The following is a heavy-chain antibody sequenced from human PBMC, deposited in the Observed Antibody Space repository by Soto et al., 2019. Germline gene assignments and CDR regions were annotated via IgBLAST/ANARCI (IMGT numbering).Heavy chain of an antibody. Sequence: SETLSLTCTVSGGSINSGGYYWTWIRQHPGKGLEWIGYIYSNGATYYNPSLKSRVAMSVDTSENQFSLKLSSVTAADTAVYFCARDSNGPDTWFDPWGQGALVTVSS. V-gene: IGHV4-31*03. J-gene: IGHJ5*02. CDR1: GGSINSGGYY. CDR3: ARDSNGPDTWFDP. CDR2: IYSNGAT. D-gene: IGHD3-22*01.